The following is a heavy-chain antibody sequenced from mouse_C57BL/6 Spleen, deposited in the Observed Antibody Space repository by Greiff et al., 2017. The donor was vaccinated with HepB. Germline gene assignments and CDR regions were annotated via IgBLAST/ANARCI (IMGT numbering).Heavy chain of an antibody. J-gene: IGHJ2*01. CDR2: IYPGSGNT. D-gene: IGHD2-3*01. Sequence: QVQLKESGAELVRPGASVKLSCKASGYTFTDYYINWVKQRPGQGLEWIARIYPGSGNTYYNEKFKGKATLTAEKSSSTAYMQLSSLTSEDSAVYFCARSGGYYPVDYWGQGTTLTVSS. CDR3: ARSGGYYPVDY. V-gene: IGHV1-76*01. CDR1: GYTFTDYY.